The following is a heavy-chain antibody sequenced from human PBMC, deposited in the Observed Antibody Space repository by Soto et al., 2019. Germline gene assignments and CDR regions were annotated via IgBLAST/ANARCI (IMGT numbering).Heavy chain of an antibody. CDR3: ARELPPRYAYNWFDP. CDR1: GGTFSSYA. D-gene: IGHD3-9*01. CDR2: IIPIFGTA. J-gene: IGHJ5*02. V-gene: IGHV1-69*06. Sequence: GASVKVSCKASGGTFSSYAISWVRQAPGQGLEWMGGIIPIFGTANYAQKFQGRVTITADRSTSTAYMELSSLRSEDTAVYYCARELPPRYAYNWFDPWGQGTLVTVS.